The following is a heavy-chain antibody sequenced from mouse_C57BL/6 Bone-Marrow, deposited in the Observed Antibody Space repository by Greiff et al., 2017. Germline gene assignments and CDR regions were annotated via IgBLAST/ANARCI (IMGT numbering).Heavy chain of an antibody. CDR1: GYTFTDYN. V-gene: IGHV1-22*01. Sequence: EVQLQQSGPELVKPGASVKMSCKASGYTFTDYNMHWVKQSHGKSLEWIGYINPNDGGTSYNQKFKGKATLTVHKSSSTAYMELRSLTSEESAVYYCESRTTIVDTWGWYFDVWGTGTTVTVSS. J-gene: IGHJ1*03. CDR2: INPNDGGT. D-gene: IGHD1-1*01. CDR3: ESRTTIVDTWGWYFDV.